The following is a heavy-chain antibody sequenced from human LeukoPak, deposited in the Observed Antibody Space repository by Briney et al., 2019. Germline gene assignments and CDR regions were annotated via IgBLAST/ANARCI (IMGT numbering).Heavy chain of an antibody. J-gene: IGHJ4*02. Sequence: GESLKISCKGSGYSFTSYWIGWVRQMPGKGLEWMGIIYPGDSDTRYSPSFQGQVTISADKSISTAYLQWSSLKASDTAMYFCVAVDTSMAFDYWGQGTLVTVSS. V-gene: IGHV5-51*01. CDR2: IYPGDSDT. CDR1: GYSFTSYW. D-gene: IGHD5-18*01. CDR3: VAVDTSMAFDY.